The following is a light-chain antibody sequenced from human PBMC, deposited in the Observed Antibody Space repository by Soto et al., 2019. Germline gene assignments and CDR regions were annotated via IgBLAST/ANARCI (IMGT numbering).Light chain of an antibody. CDR1: TSDVGGYNY. CDR3: SSYVGSNFHVL. J-gene: IGLJ2*01. V-gene: IGLV2-8*01. CDR2: DVD. Sequence: QSVLTQPPSASGSPGQSVTISCTGTTSDVGGYNYVSWYQQHPGKAPKLLVYDVDKRPSGVPDRFSGSKSGNTASLTVSGLQAEDEADYYCSSYVGSNFHVLFGGGAKITVL.